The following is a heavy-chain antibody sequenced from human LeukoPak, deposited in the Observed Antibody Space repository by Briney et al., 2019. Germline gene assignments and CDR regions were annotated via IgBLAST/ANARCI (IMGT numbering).Heavy chain of an antibody. CDR2: IIPIFGTA. CDR1: GGTFSSYA. J-gene: IGHJ1*01. V-gene: IGHV1-69*06. Sequence: ASVKVSCKASGGTFSSYAISWVRQAPGQGLEWMGGIIPIFGTANYAQKFQGRVTITADKSTSTAYMELSSLRSEDTAVYYCARDDALRSGYNHHWGQGTLVTVSS. D-gene: IGHD5-12*01. CDR3: ARDDALRSGYNHH.